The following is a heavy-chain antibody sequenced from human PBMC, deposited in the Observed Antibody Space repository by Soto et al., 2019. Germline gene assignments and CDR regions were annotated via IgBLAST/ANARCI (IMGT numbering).Heavy chain of an antibody. J-gene: IGHJ4*02. CDR3: ARDREGRDGYNYGFDY. Sequence: QVQLQESGPGLVKPSQTLSLTCTVSGGSISSGGYYWSWIRQHPGKGLEWVGYIYYSGSTYNNPSLRSQVTISVDTSKNQFSLKLTSVTAADTAVYYCARDREGRDGYNYGFDYWGQGTLVTVSS. CDR2: IYYSGST. V-gene: IGHV4-31*01. CDR1: GGSISSGGYY. D-gene: IGHD5-12*01.